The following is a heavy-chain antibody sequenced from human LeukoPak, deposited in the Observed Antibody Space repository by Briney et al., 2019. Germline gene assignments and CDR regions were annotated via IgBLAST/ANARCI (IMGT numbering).Heavy chain of an antibody. Sequence: SETLSLTCTVSGGSISSSSYYWGWIRQPPGKGLEWIGYIFYSGSTNYNPSLKSRVTISVDTSKNQFSLGLSSVTAADTAVYYCARGPTRYYLDCWSQGTLVTVSS. D-gene: IGHD4-17*01. J-gene: IGHJ4*02. V-gene: IGHV4-61*05. CDR3: ARGPTRYYLDC. CDR2: IFYSGST. CDR1: GGSISSSSYY.